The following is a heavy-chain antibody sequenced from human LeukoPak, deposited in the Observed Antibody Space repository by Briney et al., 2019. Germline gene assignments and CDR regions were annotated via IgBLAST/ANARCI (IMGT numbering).Heavy chain of an antibody. V-gene: IGHV4-34*01. CDR3: ARVPYSSGWSRFDY. D-gene: IGHD6-19*01. J-gene: IGHJ4*02. Sequence: PSETLSLTCAVYGGSFSGYYWSWIRQPPGKGLEWIGEINHSGSTNYNPSLKSRVTISVDTSKNQFSLKLSSVTAADTAVYYCARVPYSSGWSRFDYWGQGTLVTVSS. CDR2: INHSGST. CDR1: GGSFSGYY.